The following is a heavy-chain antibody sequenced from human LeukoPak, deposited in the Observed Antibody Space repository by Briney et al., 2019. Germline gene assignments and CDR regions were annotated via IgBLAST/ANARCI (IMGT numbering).Heavy chain of an antibody. D-gene: IGHD2-21*02. CDR1: GGSISSGGYS. CDR3: ARGPPCGGDCYVDY. CDR2: IYHSGST. Sequence: TSQTLSLTCAVSGGSISSGGYSWSWIRQPPGKGLEWIGYIYHSGSTYYNPSLKSRVTISVDRSKNQFSLKLSSVTAADTAVYYCARGPPCGGDCYVDYWGQGTLVTVSS. V-gene: IGHV4-30-2*01. J-gene: IGHJ4*02.